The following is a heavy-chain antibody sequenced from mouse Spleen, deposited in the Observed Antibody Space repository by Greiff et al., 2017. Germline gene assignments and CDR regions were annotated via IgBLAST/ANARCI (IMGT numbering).Heavy chain of an antibody. J-gene: IGHJ4*01. CDR3: AKTLTGGGAMDY. CDR2: IWRGGST. CDR1: GFSLTSYG. V-gene: IGHV2-5*01. Sequence: VMLVESGPGLVQPSQSLSITCTVSGFSLTSYGVHWVRQSPGKGLEWLGVIWRGGSTDYNAAFMSRLSITKDNSKSQVFFKMNSLQADDTAIYYCAKTLTGGGAMDYWGQGTSVTVSS. D-gene: IGHD4-1*01.